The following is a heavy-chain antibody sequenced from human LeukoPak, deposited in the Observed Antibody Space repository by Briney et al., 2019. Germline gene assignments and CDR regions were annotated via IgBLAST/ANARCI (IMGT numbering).Heavy chain of an antibody. D-gene: IGHD6-19*01. CDR1: GFIVSTHA. Sequence: GGSLRLSCAASGFIVSTHAMHWVRQAPGKGLEWVAVISYDGRKTCYADSVKGRFTVSRDNSKNTLYLQMNDLRPEDTAVFYCARDRFDRSGWYWYIDYWGQGVLVTVSS. CDR2: ISYDGRKT. J-gene: IGHJ4*02. CDR3: ARDRFDRSGWYWYIDY. V-gene: IGHV3-30*04.